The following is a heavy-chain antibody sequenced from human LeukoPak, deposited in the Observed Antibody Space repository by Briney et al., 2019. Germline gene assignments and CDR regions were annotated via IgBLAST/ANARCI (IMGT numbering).Heavy chain of an antibody. D-gene: IGHD6-19*01. CDR2: ISAYNGNT. CDR1: GYTFTSYG. V-gene: IGHV1-18*01. CDR3: ARMYSGGWWGLTSTYNWFDP. Sequence: ASVKVSCKASGYTFTSYGISWVRQAPGQGLEWMGWISAYNGNTNYAQKLQGRVTMTTDTSTSTAYMELRSLRSDDTAVYYCARMYSGGWWGLTSTYNWFDPWGQGTLVTVSS. J-gene: IGHJ5*02.